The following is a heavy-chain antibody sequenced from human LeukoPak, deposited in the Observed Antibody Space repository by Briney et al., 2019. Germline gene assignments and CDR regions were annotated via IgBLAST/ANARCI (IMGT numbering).Heavy chain of an antibody. CDR1: GFTFSDYY. V-gene: IGHV3-11*01. J-gene: IGHJ6*02. D-gene: IGHD6-13*01. CDR3: ARDGAAAGTGPYYYYYGMDV. Sequence: GGSLRLSCAASGFTFSDYYMSWIRQAPGKGLEWVSYISSSGSTIYYAVSVKGRFTISRDNAKNSLYLQMNSLRAEDTAVYYCARDGAAAGTGPYYYYYGMDVWGQGTTVTVSS. CDR2: ISSSGSTI.